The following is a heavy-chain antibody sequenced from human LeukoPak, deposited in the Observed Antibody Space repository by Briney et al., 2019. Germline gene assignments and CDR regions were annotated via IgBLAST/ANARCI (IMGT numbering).Heavy chain of an antibody. CDR2: FDPEDGET. D-gene: IGHD3-3*01. CDR1: GYTLTELS. J-gene: IGHJ3*01. Sequence: GASVKVSCKVSGYTLTELSMHWVRQAPGKGLEWMGGFDPEDGETIYAQKSQGRVTMTEDTSTDTAYMELSSLRSEDTAVYYCATDSPYYDFWSGYFSPWGQGTMVTVSS. V-gene: IGHV1-24*01. CDR3: ATDSPYYDFWSGYFSP.